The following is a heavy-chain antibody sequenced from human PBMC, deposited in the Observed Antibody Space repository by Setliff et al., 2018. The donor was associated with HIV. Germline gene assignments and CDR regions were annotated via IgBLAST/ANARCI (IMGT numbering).Heavy chain of an antibody. D-gene: IGHD3-9*01. Sequence: PGESLKISCAASGFTFSSYGMYWVRQTPGKGLECVAVIWYDGSNEYYADSVKGRFTISRDNSKNSLYLQMNSLRAEDTALYYCAKAYDLLTGFYPFDHWGQGTLVTVSS. V-gene: IGHV3-30*02. CDR2: IWYDGSNE. J-gene: IGHJ4*02. CDR3: AKAYDLLTGFYPFDH. CDR1: GFTFSSYG.